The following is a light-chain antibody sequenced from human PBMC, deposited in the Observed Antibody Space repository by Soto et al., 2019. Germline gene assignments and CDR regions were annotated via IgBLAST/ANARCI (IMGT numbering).Light chain of an antibody. V-gene: IGKV2-28*01. Sequence: EIVLTQSPLSLPVTPGEPASISCRSSQSLLHSSGYNYVDWYLQKPGQSPQLLIYLVSNRASGVPERFSGSGSGTDFTLKINRVEAEDVGHYYCMQALQTPLTVGQGTRLEIK. J-gene: IGKJ5*01. CDR2: LVS. CDR3: MQALQTPLT. CDR1: QSLLHSSGYNY.